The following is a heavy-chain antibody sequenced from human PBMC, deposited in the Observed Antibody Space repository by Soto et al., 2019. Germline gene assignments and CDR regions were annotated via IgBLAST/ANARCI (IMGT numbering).Heavy chain of an antibody. V-gene: IGHV3-23*01. CDR1: GFTFNDYA. CDR2: IGGSGGST. Sequence: GSLRLSCEATGFTFNDYAMSWVRQAPGKGLEWVSLIGGSGGSTYYADSVKGRFTISRDNSKNTLYLQMNSLRAEDTAVYYCAKDYYGSGSPFDPWGQGTLVTVSS. D-gene: IGHD3-10*01. J-gene: IGHJ5*02. CDR3: AKDYYGSGSPFDP.